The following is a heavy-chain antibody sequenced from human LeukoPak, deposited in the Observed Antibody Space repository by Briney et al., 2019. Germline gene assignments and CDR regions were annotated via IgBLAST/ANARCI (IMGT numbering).Heavy chain of an antibody. V-gene: IGHV1-69*05. D-gene: IGHD3-22*01. CDR1: GGTISNYA. J-gene: IGHJ4*02. CDR2: IIPIFGTA. CDR3: ARDYSPDYYDSSGYYY. Sequence: SVKVSCKASGGTISNYAISWVRQAPGQGLEWMGRIIPIFGTANYAQKFQGRVTITTDESTSTAYMELSSLRSEDTAVYYCARDYSPDYYDSSGYYYWGQGTLVTVSS.